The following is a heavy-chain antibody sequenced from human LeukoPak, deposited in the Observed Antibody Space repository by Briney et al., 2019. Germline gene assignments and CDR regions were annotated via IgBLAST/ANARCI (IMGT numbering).Heavy chain of an antibody. D-gene: IGHD6-6*01. CDR2: ISSSSSYI. Sequence: GSLRLSCAASGFTFSSYSMNWVRQAPGKGLEWVSSISSSSSYIYYADSVKGRFTISRDNAKNSLYLQMNSLRAEDTAVYYCARDMGDSSSSRGYFDYWGQGTLVTVSS. V-gene: IGHV3-21*01. J-gene: IGHJ4*02. CDR1: GFTFSSYS. CDR3: ARDMGDSSSSRGYFDY.